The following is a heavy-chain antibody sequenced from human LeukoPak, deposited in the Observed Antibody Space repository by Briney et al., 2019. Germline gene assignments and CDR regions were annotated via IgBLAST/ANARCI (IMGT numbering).Heavy chain of an antibody. V-gene: IGHV1-69*01. J-gene: IGHJ3*02. D-gene: IGHD4-17*01. CDR3: ATPMTTVLNDAFDI. Sequence: GSSVKVSCKASGGTFSSYAVSWVRQAPGQGLEWMGGIIPIFGTANYAQKFQGRVTITADESTSTAYMELSSLRSEDTAVYYCATPMTTVLNDAFDIWGQGTMVTVSS. CDR1: GGTFSSYA. CDR2: IIPIFGTA.